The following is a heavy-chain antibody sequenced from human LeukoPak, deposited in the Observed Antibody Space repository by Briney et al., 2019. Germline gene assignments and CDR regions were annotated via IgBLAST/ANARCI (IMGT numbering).Heavy chain of an antibody. CDR3: ARRPRTHFDN. CDR1: GGSLSSSSYF. J-gene: IGHJ4*02. CDR2: LHYSGST. V-gene: IGHV4-39*01. Sequence: SETLSLTCTVSGGSLSSSSYFWGSIRQPPGKGLEWIGSLHYSGSTYYNPSRKSRVTISVDTSKNQYTLKLSSVNAADTAVYYCARRPRTHFDNWGQGTLVTVSS.